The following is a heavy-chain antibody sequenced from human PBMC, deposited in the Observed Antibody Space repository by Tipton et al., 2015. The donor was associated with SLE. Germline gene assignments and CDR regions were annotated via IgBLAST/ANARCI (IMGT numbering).Heavy chain of an antibody. CDR2: IRYDGSNK. CDR3: ASGHYDKRAFDI. Sequence: GSLRLSCAASGFTFSNAWMSWVRQAPGKGLEWVAFIRYDGSNKYYADSVKGRFTISRDNSKNTLYLQMNSLRAEDTAVYYCASGHYDKRAFDIWGQGTMVTVSS. J-gene: IGHJ3*02. V-gene: IGHV3-30*02. D-gene: IGHD3-22*01. CDR1: GFTFSNAW.